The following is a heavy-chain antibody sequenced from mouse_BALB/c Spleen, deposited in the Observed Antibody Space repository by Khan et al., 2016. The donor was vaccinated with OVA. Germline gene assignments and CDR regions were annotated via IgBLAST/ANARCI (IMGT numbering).Heavy chain of an antibody. D-gene: IGHD1-1*01. CDR1: GYTFTSYW. Sequence: DLVKPGASVKLSCKASGYTFTSYWINWIKQRPGQGLEWIGRIGPGSSCAYSNDMFKGKATLTVDTSSSTAYIQLSSLSSEDSAGYYCEREKYYGRSCDAMDYWGQGTSVTVSS. J-gene: IGHJ4*01. CDR3: EREKYYGRSCDAMDY. V-gene: IGHV1S41*01. CDR2: IGPGSSCA.